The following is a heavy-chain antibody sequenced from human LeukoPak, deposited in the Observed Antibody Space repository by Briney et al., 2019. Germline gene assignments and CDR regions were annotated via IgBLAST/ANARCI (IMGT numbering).Heavy chain of an antibody. CDR2: IKSKANGETR. CDR1: GFTLSNAW. V-gene: IGHV3-15*01. Sequence: GGSLRLSCAASGFTLSNAWMNSVRQAPSKGLGWDRLIKSKANGETRDYAAPVKGRFTISRDNSKNTQYLQMNSLRAEDTAVYYCAKDHPVAGPVNWYFDLWGRGTLVTVSS. CDR3: AKDHPVAGPVNWYFDL. J-gene: IGHJ2*01. D-gene: IGHD6-19*01.